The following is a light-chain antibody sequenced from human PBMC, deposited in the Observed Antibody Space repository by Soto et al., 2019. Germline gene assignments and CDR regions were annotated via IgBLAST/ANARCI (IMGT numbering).Light chain of an antibody. V-gene: IGKV1-5*01. CDR2: DAS. Sequence: DIQMTQSPSTLSASVGDRVTITCRASQSISSWLAWYQQKPGKATKLLIYDASSLESGVQSRFRGSGSATEVPLNSSSLQPEYFATYYCQQYNSYQHTFGQGPKLDLK. J-gene: IGKJ2*01. CDR3: QQYNSYQHT. CDR1: QSISSW.